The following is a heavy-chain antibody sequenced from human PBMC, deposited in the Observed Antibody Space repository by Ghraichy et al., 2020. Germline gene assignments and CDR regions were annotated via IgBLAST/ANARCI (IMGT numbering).Heavy chain of an antibody. D-gene: IGHD1-26*01. CDR2: ISGSGNTV. J-gene: IGHJ6*02. CDR3: AKANLATTTTAWTYGMDV. Sequence: GGSLRLSCAVSGFLFSAHDMSWVRQAPGKGLEWVSTISGSGNTVYSAASVRGRFTVSRDISKNTLFLQLNSPRLDDTAVYYCAKANLATTTTAWTYGMDVGGQGTGVIVS. CDR1: GFLFSAHD. V-gene: IGHV3-23*01.